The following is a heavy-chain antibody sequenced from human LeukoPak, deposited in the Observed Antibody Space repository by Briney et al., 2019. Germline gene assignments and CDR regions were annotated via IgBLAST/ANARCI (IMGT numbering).Heavy chain of an antibody. Sequence: PSETLSLTCTVSGGSISTSNYYWGWIRQPPGKGLEWIGNIFYSGSTYYSPSLRSRVTISLDTSRNQFSLKLSSVTAADTAVYYCARGRGYNWNPVDYWGQGTLVTVSS. CDR1: GGSISTSNYY. V-gene: IGHV4-39*07. CDR2: IFYSGST. CDR3: ARGRGYNWNPVDY. J-gene: IGHJ4*02. D-gene: IGHD1-20*01.